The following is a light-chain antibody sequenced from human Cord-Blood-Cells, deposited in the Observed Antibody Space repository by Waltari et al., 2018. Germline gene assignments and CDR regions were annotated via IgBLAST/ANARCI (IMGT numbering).Light chain of an antibody. J-gene: IGKJ2*03. CDR3: QQYDNLPYS. Sequence: DIQMTESPSSLSASVGDRVTITCQASQDISNYLNWYQQKPGKAPKLLICDASNLETGVPSRFSGSGSGTDFTFTISSLQPEDIATYYCQQYDNLPYSFGHGTKLEIK. CDR1: QDISNY. CDR2: DAS. V-gene: IGKV1-33*01.